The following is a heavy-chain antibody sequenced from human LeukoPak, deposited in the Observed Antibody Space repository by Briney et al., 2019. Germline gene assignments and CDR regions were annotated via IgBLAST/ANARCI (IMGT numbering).Heavy chain of an antibody. CDR1: GYTFTSYY. V-gene: IGHV1-46*01. Sequence: ASVKVSCKASGYTFTSYYMHWVRQAPGQGLEWMGIINPSGGSTSYAQKFQGRVTMTRDTSTSTVYMELSSLSSEDTAVYYCAGVQLPYSSGWSHFDYWGQGTLVTVSS. J-gene: IGHJ4*02. CDR3: AGVQLPYSSGWSHFDY. CDR2: INPSGGST. D-gene: IGHD6-19*01.